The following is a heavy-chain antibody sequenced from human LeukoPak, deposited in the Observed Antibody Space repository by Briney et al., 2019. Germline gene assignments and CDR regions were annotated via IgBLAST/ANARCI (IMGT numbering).Heavy chain of an antibody. CDR2: IYTSGST. J-gene: IGHJ3*02. CDR3: ARADSSGWAVWAADAFDI. CDR1: GGSISSGSYY. D-gene: IGHD6-19*01. V-gene: IGHV4-61*02. Sequence: SQTQSLTCTVSGGSISSGSYYWIWIRQPAGKGLEWNGRIYTSGSTNYNPSLKSRVTITVDTSKNQFSLKLSSVTAADTAVYYCARADSSGWAVWAADAFDIWGQGTMVTVSS.